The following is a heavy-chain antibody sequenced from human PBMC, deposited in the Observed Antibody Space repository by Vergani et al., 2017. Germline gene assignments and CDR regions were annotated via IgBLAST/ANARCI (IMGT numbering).Heavy chain of an antibody. CDR2: IYAGDSDV. J-gene: IGHJ5*02. D-gene: IGHD3-3*01. CDR3: AKTRDFSSLYSSYNWFDP. Sequence: EKQLVQSGSETKKPGESLKISCQAFGYIFSNFWIGWVRQRPGKGLEWMGIIYAGDSDVRYSPSFQGQVTMSVDKSLSTAYLQWSSLKASDTATYYCAKTRDFSSLYSSYNWFDPWGQGTQVTVSS. V-gene: IGHV5-51*01. CDR1: GYIFSNFW.